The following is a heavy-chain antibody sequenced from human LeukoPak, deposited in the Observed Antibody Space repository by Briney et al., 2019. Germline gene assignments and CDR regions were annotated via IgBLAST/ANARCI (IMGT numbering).Heavy chain of an antibody. V-gene: IGHV3-23*01. Sequence: GGSLRLSCAAPGFTFSSYAMSWVRQAPGKGLEWVSAISGSGGSTYYADSVKGRFTISRDNSKNTLYLQMNSLRAEDTAVYYCAKVEYYDSSGYYQRGFDYWGQGTLVTVSS. CDR1: GFTFSSYA. CDR2: ISGSGGST. D-gene: IGHD3-22*01. J-gene: IGHJ4*02. CDR3: AKVEYYDSSGYYQRGFDY.